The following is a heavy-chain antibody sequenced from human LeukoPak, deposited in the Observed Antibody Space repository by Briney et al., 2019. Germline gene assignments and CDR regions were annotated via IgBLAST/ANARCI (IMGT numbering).Heavy chain of an antibody. J-gene: IGHJ5*02. Sequence: SETLSLTCTVSGGSISTSNYYWGWIPQPPGKGLEWIGNIFYSGSTYYSPSLKSRVTISVDTSNNQFSLKLSSVTAADTAVYYCARRKLGYCTNGVCYSPIRFDPWGQGTLVTVSS. CDR1: GGSISTSNYY. V-gene: IGHV4-39*07. CDR3: ARRKLGYCTNGVCYSPIRFDP. D-gene: IGHD2-8*01. CDR2: IFYSGST.